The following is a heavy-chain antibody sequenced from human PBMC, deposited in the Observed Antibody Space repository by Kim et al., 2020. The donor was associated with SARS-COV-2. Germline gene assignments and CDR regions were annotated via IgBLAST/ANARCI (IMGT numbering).Heavy chain of an antibody. V-gene: IGHV3-15*01. J-gene: IGHJ3*02. D-gene: IGHD3-22*01. CDR2: IKSKTDGGTT. CDR1: GFTFSNAW. CDR3: TTDQMIVVVITGYRDAFDI. Sequence: GGSLRLSCAASGFTFSNAWMSWVRQAPGKGLEWVGRIKSKTDGGTTDYAAPVKGRFTISRDDTKNTLYLQMNSLKTEDTAVYYCTTDQMIVVVITGYRDAFDIWGHGKMVTVSS.